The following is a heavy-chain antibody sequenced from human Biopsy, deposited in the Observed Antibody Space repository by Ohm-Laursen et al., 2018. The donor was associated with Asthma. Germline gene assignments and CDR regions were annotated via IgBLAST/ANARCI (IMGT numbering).Heavy chain of an antibody. Sequence: SLRLSCSASGFTFSSYGMHWVRQAPGKGLEWVAVISYDGSNKYYADSVEGRFTISRDNSKNTLYLQMNSLRAEDTAVYYCASQSSGPDFWSGYYYFDYWGQGTLVTVSS. V-gene: IGHV3-30*03. CDR1: GFTFSSYG. CDR3: ASQSSGPDFWSGYYYFDY. CDR2: ISYDGSNK. J-gene: IGHJ4*02. D-gene: IGHD3-3*01.